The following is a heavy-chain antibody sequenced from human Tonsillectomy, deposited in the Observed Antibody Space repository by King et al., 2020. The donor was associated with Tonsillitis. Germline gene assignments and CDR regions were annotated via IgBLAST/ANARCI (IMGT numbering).Heavy chain of an antibody. Sequence: VQLVESGGGVVQPGRSLRLSCAASGFTFSSYAMHWVRQATGKGLEGVAVISYDGSNKYYADSVKGRFTISRDNSKNTLYLQMNSLRAEDTAVYYCARERPGRAFDIWGQGTMVTVSS. CDR3: ARERPGRAFDI. CDR2: ISYDGSNK. CDR1: GFTFSSYA. V-gene: IGHV3-30-3*01. D-gene: IGHD1-26*01. J-gene: IGHJ3*02.